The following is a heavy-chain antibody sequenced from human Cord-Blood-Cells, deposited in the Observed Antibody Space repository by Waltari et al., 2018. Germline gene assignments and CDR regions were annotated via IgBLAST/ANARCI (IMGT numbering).Heavy chain of an antibody. CDR1: VDSGTSNSAA. V-gene: IGHV6-1*01. CDR2: TYYRSKWYN. D-gene: IGHD7-27*01. J-gene: IGHJ2*01. Sequence: QVQLQQSGPGLVKPSQSLSLSCAISVDSGTSNSAAWNWIRQSPSRGLEWLGRTYYRSKWYNDYAVSVKSRITINPDTSKNQFSLQLNSVTPEDTAVYYCARDGDRTDWYFDLWGRGTLVTVSS. CDR3: ARDGDRTDWYFDL.